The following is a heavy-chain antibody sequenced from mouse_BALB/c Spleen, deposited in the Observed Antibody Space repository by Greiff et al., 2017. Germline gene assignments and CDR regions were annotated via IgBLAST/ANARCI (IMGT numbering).Heavy chain of an antibody. V-gene: IGHV5-6-5*01. CDR3: ATRAYYGNYGAMDY. CDR2: ISSGGST. J-gene: IGHJ4*01. CDR1: GFTFSSYA. D-gene: IGHD2-10*01. Sequence: EVKLMESGGGLVKPGGSLKLSCAASGFTFSSYAMSWVRQTPEKRLEWVASISSGGSTYYPDSVKGRFTISRDNARNILYLQMSSLRSEDTAMYYCATRAYYGNYGAMDYWGQGTSVNVSS.